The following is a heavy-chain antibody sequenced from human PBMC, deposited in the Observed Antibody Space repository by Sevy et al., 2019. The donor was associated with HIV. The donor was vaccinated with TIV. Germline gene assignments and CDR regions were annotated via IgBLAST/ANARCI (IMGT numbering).Heavy chain of an antibody. Sequence: GGSLRLSCAASGFTFSSYGMHWVRQAPGKGLEWVAVIWYDGSNKYYADSVKGRFTISRDNSKNTLYLQMNSLRAEDTAVYYCASALAASPYYYGMYVWGQGTTVTVSS. CDR1: GFTFSSYG. CDR3: ASALAASPYYYGMYV. J-gene: IGHJ6*02. V-gene: IGHV3-33*01. CDR2: IWYDGSNK. D-gene: IGHD6-6*01.